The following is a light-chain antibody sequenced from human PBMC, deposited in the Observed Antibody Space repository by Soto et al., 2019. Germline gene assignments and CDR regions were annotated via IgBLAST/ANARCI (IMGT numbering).Light chain of an antibody. CDR1: QAIRND. CDR2: AAS. Sequence: DIQMTQSPSSLSASVGDRVTITCRASQAIRNDLAWFQQKPGKAPKRLIYAASSLQSGIPSRFSGSASGTEFTLTITSLQPEDFATYYCLQYNTYPPYTFGQGTKLEIK. V-gene: IGKV1-17*01. J-gene: IGKJ2*01. CDR3: LQYNTYPPYT.